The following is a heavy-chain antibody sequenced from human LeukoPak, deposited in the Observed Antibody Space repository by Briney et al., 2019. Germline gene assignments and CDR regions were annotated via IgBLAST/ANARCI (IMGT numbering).Heavy chain of an antibody. Sequence: QPGRSLRLSCAASGFTFTDYGMNWVRQAPGKGLEWVSFISPKSKYIFYANSVKGRFVISRDSAANSLYLQMDSLRAEDTGVYYCARDHPLSSPSRGHHAFDIWGQGTMVTVSS. CDR3: ARDHPLSSPSRGHHAFDI. CDR1: GFTFTDYG. D-gene: IGHD2-2*01. V-gene: IGHV3-21*01. CDR2: ISPKSKYI. J-gene: IGHJ3*02.